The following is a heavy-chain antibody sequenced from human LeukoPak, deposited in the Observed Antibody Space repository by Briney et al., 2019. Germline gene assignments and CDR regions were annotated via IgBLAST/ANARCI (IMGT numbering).Heavy chain of an antibody. CDR1: AYTFTSYY. J-gene: IGHJ4*02. CDR2: INPSGGST. V-gene: IGHV1-46*01. Sequence: ASVKVSCKASAYTFTSYYMHWVRQAPGQGLEWMGIINPSGGSTSYAQKFQGRVTMTRDTSTSTVYMELSSLRSEDTAVYYCARDLGFLEWLGYFDYWGQGTLVTVSS. D-gene: IGHD3-3*01. CDR3: ARDLGFLEWLGYFDY.